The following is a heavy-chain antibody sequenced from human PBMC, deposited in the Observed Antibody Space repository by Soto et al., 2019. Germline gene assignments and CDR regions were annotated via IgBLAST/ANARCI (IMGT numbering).Heavy chain of an antibody. Sequence: QVQLVQSGAEVKKPGASVKVSCKVSGYTLTELSMHWVRQAPGKGLEWMGGFDPEDGETIYAQKVQGRVTMTEDTSTDTAYMELSSLRSEDTAVYYCATASPQYYGSGSYYFPTADYWGQGTLVTVSS. V-gene: IGHV1-24*01. CDR3: ATASPQYYGSGSYYFPTADY. J-gene: IGHJ4*02. CDR1: GYTLTELS. CDR2: FDPEDGET. D-gene: IGHD3-10*01.